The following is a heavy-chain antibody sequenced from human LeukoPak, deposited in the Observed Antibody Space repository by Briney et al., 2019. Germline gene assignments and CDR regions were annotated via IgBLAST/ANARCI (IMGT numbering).Heavy chain of an antibody. J-gene: IGHJ4*02. Sequence: ASVKVSCKASGYTFTSYYIHWVRQAPGQGIEWMGIINPSGGTTSYAQKFQGRVTMARGTSTSTVYMELSSLRSEDTAVYYCARVEVDSSGYHFDYWGQGTLVTVSS. CDR1: GYTFTSYY. CDR3: ARVEVDSSGYHFDY. D-gene: IGHD3-22*01. V-gene: IGHV1-46*01. CDR2: INPSGGTT.